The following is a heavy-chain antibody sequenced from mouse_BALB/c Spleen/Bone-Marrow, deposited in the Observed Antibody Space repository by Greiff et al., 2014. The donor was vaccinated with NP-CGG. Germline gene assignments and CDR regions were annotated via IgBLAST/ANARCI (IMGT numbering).Heavy chain of an antibody. D-gene: IGHD3-3*01. CDR1: GYTFTSYY. Sequence: VQLVESGAELVKPGASVKLSCKSSGYTFTSYYMYWVKQRPGQGLEWIGGINPSNGGTNFNEKFKSKATLTVDKSSSTAYMQLSCLTSEDSAVYYCTREGTFIAYWGQGTLVTVSA. CDR3: TREGTFIAY. CDR2: INPSNGGT. V-gene: IGHV1S81*02. J-gene: IGHJ3*01.